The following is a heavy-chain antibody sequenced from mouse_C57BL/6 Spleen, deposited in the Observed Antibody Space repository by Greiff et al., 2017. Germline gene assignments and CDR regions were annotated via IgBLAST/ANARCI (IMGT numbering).Heavy chain of an antibody. V-gene: IGHV5-9*01. Sequence: EVMFVESGGGLVKPGGSLKLSCAASGFTFSSYTMSWVRQTPEKRLEWVATISGGGGNTYYPDSVKGRFTISRDNAKNTLYLQMSSLRSEDTALYYCARLDYSNYGYFDVWGTGTTVTVSS. D-gene: IGHD2-5*01. J-gene: IGHJ1*03. CDR2: ISGGGGNT. CDR1: GFTFSSYT. CDR3: ARLDYSNYGYFDV.